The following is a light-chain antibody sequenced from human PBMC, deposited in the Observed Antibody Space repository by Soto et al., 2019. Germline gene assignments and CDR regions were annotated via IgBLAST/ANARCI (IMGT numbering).Light chain of an antibody. CDR2: GAS. Sequence: EIVLTQSPATLSLSPGEGATLSCRASQSVSSSLAWYQQKPGQAPRLLIYGASTRATGIPARFSGSGSGTGFTLTISRLQSEDFAVYYCQKYNNWPPITFGQGTRLEIK. CDR1: QSVSSS. CDR3: QKYNNWPPIT. V-gene: IGKV3-15*01. J-gene: IGKJ5*01.